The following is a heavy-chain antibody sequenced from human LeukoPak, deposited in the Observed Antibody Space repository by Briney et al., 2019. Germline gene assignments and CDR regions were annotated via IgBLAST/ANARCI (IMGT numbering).Heavy chain of an antibody. Sequence: GGSLRLSCAASGFTFSSDWMSWVRQAPGKGLEWVANIKQDGSEKYYVDSVKGRFTISRDNAKNSLYLQMNSLRAEDTAVYYCARALAVAVFDYWGQGTLVTVSS. J-gene: IGHJ4*02. CDR3: ARALAVAVFDY. D-gene: IGHD6-19*01. V-gene: IGHV3-7*01. CDR1: GFTFSSDW. CDR2: IKQDGSEK.